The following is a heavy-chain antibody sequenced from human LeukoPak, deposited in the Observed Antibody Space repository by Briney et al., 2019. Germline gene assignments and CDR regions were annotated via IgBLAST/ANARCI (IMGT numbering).Heavy chain of an antibody. D-gene: IGHD1-7*01. V-gene: IGHV3-48*03. CDR1: GFTFSSYE. Sequence: GGSLRLSCAASGFTFSSYEMNWVRQAPGKGLEWVSYISSSGSTKYYADSVKVRFTISRDNARNSLYLQMHSLRAEDTAVYYCARGITGTTSLDYWGQGTLVTVSS. CDR2: ISSSGSTK. J-gene: IGHJ4*02. CDR3: ARGITGTTSLDY.